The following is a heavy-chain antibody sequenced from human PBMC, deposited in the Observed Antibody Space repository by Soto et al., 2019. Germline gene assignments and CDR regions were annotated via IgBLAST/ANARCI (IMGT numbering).Heavy chain of an antibody. D-gene: IGHD2-8*01. CDR1: GYTFTSYG. J-gene: IGHJ4*02. CDR3: ARGYCTNGVCYSYLLVY. Sequence: GASVKVSCKASGYTFTSYGISWVRQAPGQGLEWMGWISAYNGNTNYAQKLQGRVTMTTDTSTSTAYMELRSLRSDDTAVYYCARGYCTNGVCYSYLLVYWGQGTLVTVSS. V-gene: IGHV1-18*01. CDR2: ISAYNGNT.